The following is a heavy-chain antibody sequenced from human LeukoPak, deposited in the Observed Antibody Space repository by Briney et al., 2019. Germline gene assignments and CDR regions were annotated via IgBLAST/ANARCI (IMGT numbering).Heavy chain of an antibody. CDR2: ISSSSSYI. J-gene: IGHJ6*03. CDR3: ARVVAGRARDYYYYMDV. D-gene: IGHD3-10*01. Sequence: GGSLRLSCAASGFTFSSYSMNWVRQAPGKGLEWVSSISSSSSYIYYADSVKGRFTISRDNAKNSLYLQMNSLRAEDTAVYYCARVVAGRARDYYYYMDVWGKGTTVTVSS. CDR1: GFTFSSYS. V-gene: IGHV3-21*01.